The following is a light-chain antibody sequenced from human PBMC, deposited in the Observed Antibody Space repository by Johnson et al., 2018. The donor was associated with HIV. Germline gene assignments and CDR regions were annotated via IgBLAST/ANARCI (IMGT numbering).Light chain of an antibody. V-gene: IGLV1-51*01. CDR3: GTWDGTLSGV. CDR1: TSNIGNNF. J-gene: IGLJ1*01. Sequence: SVLTQPPSVSAAPGQKVTISCSGSTSNIGNNFVSWYQQLPGTAPKLLIYDTNKRPSGIPDRFSGYKSGTSATLAITGLQAGDEADYYCGTWDGTLSGVFGTGTKVTVL. CDR2: DTN.